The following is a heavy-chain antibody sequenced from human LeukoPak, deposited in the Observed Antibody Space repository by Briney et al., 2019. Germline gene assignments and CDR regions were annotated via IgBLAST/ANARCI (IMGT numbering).Heavy chain of an antibody. CDR3: ARVVAAAGNNLDY. Sequence: PGGSLRLSCAASGFTFSSYSMNWVRQAPGKGLEWVSSISSSSSYIYYADSVKGRFTISRDNAKNSLYLQMNSLRAEDTAVYYCARVVAAAGNNLDYWGQGTLVTVSS. V-gene: IGHV3-21*01. CDR1: GFTFSSYS. CDR2: ISSSSSYI. D-gene: IGHD6-13*01. J-gene: IGHJ4*02.